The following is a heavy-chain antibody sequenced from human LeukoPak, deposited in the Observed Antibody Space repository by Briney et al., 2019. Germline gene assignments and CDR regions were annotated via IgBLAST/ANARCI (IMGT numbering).Heavy chain of an antibody. CDR2: IHPHGIF. D-gene: IGHD5-24*01. Sequence: SETLSLTCDVSGGSCDDYYCSWICQPPGKGLEWIGEIHPHGIFYYNSSLVSRVTISIDTSKSQFSLRLTSVTAADTAFYYCARGRDRSKAGDLWGQGSLVTVSS. CDR3: ARGRDRSKAGDL. CDR1: GGSCDDYY. V-gene: IGHV4-34*01. J-gene: IGHJ5*02.